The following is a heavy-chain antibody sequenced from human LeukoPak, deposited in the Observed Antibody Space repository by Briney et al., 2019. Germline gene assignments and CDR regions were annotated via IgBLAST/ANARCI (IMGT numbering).Heavy chain of an antibody. J-gene: IGHJ4*02. CDR3: AKGEDITMVRGVIFDY. V-gene: IGHV3-9*01. D-gene: IGHD3-10*01. Sequence: GGSLRLSCAASGFTFDDYAMHWVRQAPGKGLEWVSGISWNSGSIGYADSVKGRFTISRDNSKNTLYLQMNSLRAEDTAVYYCAKGEDITMVRGVIFDYWGQGTLVTVSS. CDR1: GFTFDDYA. CDR2: ISWNSGSI.